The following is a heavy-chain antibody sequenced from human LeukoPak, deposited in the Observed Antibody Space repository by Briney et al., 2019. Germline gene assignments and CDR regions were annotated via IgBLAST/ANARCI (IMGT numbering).Heavy chain of an antibody. Sequence: GGSLRLSCAASGFTFSTYRMNWVRQAPGKGLEWVSSISSSSSYIYYADSVKGRFTISRDNAKNSLYLQMNSLRAEDTAVYYCAIHRYRSGGGYAFDIWGQGTMVTVSS. J-gene: IGHJ3*02. CDR3: AIHRYRSGGGYAFDI. V-gene: IGHV3-21*01. CDR2: ISSSSSYI. CDR1: GFTFSTYR. D-gene: IGHD6-19*01.